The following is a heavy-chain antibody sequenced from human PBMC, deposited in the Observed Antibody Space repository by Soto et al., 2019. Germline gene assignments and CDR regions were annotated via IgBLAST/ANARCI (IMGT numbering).Heavy chain of an antibody. V-gene: IGHV1-18*01. Sequence: ASVNVSCKASCYTFTSYCISWVRPAPGQGLEWMGWISAYNGNTNYAQKLQGRVTMTTDTSTSTAYMELRSLRSDDTAVYYCARDQWLAVERFDYWGQGTLVTVSS. CDR1: CYTFTSYC. CDR2: ISAYNGNT. D-gene: IGHD6-19*01. CDR3: ARDQWLAVERFDY. J-gene: IGHJ4*02.